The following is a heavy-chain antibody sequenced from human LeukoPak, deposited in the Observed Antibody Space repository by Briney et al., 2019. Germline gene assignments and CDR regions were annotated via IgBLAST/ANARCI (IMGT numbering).Heavy chain of an antibody. J-gene: IGHJ4*02. Sequence: GGSLRLSCVASGFTFDDYAMHWVRQAPGKGLEWVSLISGDGGSTYYADSVKGRFTISRDNSKNSLYLQMNSLRTEDTALYHCAKDRGWYDYWGQGTLVTVSS. CDR2: ISGDGGST. CDR1: GFTFDDYA. V-gene: IGHV3-43*02. CDR3: AKDRGWYDY. D-gene: IGHD6-19*01.